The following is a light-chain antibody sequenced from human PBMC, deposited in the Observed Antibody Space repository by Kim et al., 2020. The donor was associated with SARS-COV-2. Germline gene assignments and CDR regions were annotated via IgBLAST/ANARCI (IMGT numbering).Light chain of an antibody. CDR2: EGS. Sequence: SATPGDKGSISCKASQDIDDDVNGYQQKPGEAPILIIQEGSTLVPGISPRFRGSGYGTDFTLTINNIGSEDAAYYFCLQHDNFPYTFGQGTKLEI. CDR1: QDIDDD. CDR3: LQHDNFPYT. V-gene: IGKV5-2*01. J-gene: IGKJ2*01.